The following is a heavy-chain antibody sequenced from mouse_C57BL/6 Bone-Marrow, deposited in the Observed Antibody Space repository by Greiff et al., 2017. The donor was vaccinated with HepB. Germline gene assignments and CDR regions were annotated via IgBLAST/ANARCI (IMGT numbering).Heavy chain of an antibody. CDR2: IDPENGDT. CDR3: TTSPIYYYGSSPFAY. D-gene: IGHD1-1*01. V-gene: IGHV14-4*01. Sequence: VQLQQSGAELVRPGASVKLSCTASGFNIKDDYMHWVKQRPEQGLEWIGWIDPENGDTEYASKFQGKATITADTSSNTAYLQLSSLTSEDTAVYYCTTSPIYYYGSSPFAYWGQGTLVTVSA. CDR1: GFNIKDDY. J-gene: IGHJ3*01.